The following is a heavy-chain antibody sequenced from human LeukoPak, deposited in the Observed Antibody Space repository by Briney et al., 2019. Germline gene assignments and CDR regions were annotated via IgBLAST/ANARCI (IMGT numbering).Heavy chain of an antibody. J-gene: IGHJ4*02. V-gene: IGHV3-48*04. D-gene: IGHD3-16*01. CDR1: GFTFSSYS. CDR3: ARPMFPRSYGYVFGY. CDR2: ISSSSSTI. Sequence: GGSLRLSCAASGFTFSSYSMNWVRQAPGKGLEWVSYISSSSSTIYYADSVQGRFTISRDNAKNSLYLQMNSLRAEDTAAYYCARPMFPRSYGYVFGYWGQGALVTVSS.